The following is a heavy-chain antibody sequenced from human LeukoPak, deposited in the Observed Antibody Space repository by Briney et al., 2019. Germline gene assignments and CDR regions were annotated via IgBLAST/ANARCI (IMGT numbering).Heavy chain of an antibody. D-gene: IGHD3/OR15-3a*01. Sequence: SETLSLTCTVSGGSIDSYHWTWIRQPPGKRLEWIGYMYYSRSSNYNPSLRSRVTISVDTSKNQFSLKLRSVAAADTAVYYCARGSLDFEVLDYYYYMDVWGKGTTVTVSS. CDR3: ARGSLDFEVLDYYYYMDV. J-gene: IGHJ6*03. V-gene: IGHV4-59*01. CDR2: MYYSRSS. CDR1: GGSIDSYH.